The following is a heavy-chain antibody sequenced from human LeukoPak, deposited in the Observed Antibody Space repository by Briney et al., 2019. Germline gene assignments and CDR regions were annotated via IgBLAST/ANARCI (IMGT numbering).Heavy chain of an antibody. CDR3: VRGRTDYYYYMDV. Sequence: PSETLSLTCGVSGEPFSGYYWSWIRQPPGKGLEWIGDISESGSTNYNPSLKSRVTISVDPSKNQFSLKLTSMTAADTAVHFCVRGRTDYYYYMDVWGKGTTVTVSS. V-gene: IGHV4-34*01. CDR2: ISESGST. CDR1: GEPFSGYY. J-gene: IGHJ6*03.